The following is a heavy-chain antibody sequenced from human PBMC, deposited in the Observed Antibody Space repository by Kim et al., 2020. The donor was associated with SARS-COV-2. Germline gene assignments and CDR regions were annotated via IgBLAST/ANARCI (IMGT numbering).Heavy chain of an antibody. J-gene: IGHJ4*02. V-gene: IGHV3-64*07. CDR1: GFTFSYYS. D-gene: IGHD6-13*01. CDR2: INKSGGGT. CDR3: ASLAAAGRLGLDY. Sequence: VQLVESGGGLVQPGGSLRLACAASGFTFSYYSFHWVRQAPGKGLEYVSHINKSGGGTYYADSVKDRFTISRDNSKNTLYLQLGSLKTEDTAVYYCASLAAAGRLGLDYWGQGTLVTVSS.